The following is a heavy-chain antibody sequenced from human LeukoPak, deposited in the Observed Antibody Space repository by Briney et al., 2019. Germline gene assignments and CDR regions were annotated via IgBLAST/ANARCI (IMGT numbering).Heavy chain of an antibody. CDR2: IRSKANSYAT. J-gene: IGHJ4*02. D-gene: IGHD1-7*01. V-gene: IGHV3-73*01. Sequence: GGSLRLSCAASGFTFSGSAMHWVRQASGKGLEWVGRIRSKANSYATAYAASVKGRFTISRDDSKNTAYLQMYSLKTEDTAVYYCTRSTYNWNYLFDYWGQGTLVTVSS. CDR1: GFTFSGSA. CDR3: TRSTYNWNYLFDY.